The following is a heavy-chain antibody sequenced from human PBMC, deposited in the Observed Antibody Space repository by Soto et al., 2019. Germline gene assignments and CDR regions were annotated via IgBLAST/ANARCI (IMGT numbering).Heavy chain of an antibody. J-gene: IGHJ3*01. Sequence: GGSLRLSCEASGFTFSNYGMHWVRQAPGKGLDWVALIWDNGNRQYYADSVEGRFTISRDNSKNVLYLQLNSLRVEDTAVYYCVRDDNNAANALDVWGQGTTVTVSS. CDR2: IWDNGNRQ. D-gene: IGHD1-20*01. CDR1: GFTFSNYG. CDR3: VRDDNNAANALDV. V-gene: IGHV3-33*01.